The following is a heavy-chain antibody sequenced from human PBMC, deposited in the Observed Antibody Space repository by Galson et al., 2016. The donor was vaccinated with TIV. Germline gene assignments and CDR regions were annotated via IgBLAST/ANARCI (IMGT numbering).Heavy chain of an antibody. CDR2: IVPILGMT. CDR3: ARAREYCSGGICLPHDF. CDR1: GGTFHRYT. Sequence: SVKVSCKASGGTFHRYTISWVRQAPGQGLEWMGRIVPILGMTNYAEKFQSRVTITADRSTSTAYMELNSLRSDDTAVYYCARAREYCSGGICLPHDFWGPGTLVTVSS. V-gene: IGHV1-69*02. J-gene: IGHJ4*02. D-gene: IGHD2-15*01.